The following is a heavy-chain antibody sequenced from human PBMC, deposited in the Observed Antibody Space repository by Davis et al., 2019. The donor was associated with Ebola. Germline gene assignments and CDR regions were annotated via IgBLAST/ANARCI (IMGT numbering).Heavy chain of an antibody. CDR2: ISAYNGNT. J-gene: IGHJ3*02. V-gene: IGHV1-18*04. Sequence: ASVKVSCKASGYTFTSYGISWVRQAPGQGLEWMGWISAYNGNTNYAQKLQGRVTMTTDTSTSTAYMELRSLRPDDTAVYYCANEAYYYDSSFLPRYAFDIWGQGTMVTVSS. CDR3: ANEAYYYDSSFLPRYAFDI. D-gene: IGHD3-22*01. CDR1: GYTFTSYG.